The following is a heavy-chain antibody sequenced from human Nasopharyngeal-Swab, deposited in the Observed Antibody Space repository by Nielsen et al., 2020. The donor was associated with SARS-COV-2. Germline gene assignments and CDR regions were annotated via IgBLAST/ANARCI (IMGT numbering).Heavy chain of an antibody. CDR2: ISGSGGST. CDR1: GFTFSSYW. V-gene: IGHV3-23*01. D-gene: IGHD3-16*01. J-gene: IGHJ4*02. Sequence: GESLKISCAASGFTFSSYWMSWVRQAPGKGLEWVSAISGSGGSTYHADSEKGRFTISRDNSKNTLYLQMNSLRAEDTAVYYCAKSKIMITFGGARDYFDYWGQGTLVTVSS. CDR3: AKSKIMITFGGARDYFDY.